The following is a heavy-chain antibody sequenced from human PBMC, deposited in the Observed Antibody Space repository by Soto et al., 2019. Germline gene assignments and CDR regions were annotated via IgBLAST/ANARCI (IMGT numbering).Heavy chain of an antibody. CDR2: ISYDGSNK. CDR1: GFTFSSYG. CDR3: ARGSKDSYPGSRIFDF. Sequence: GGSLRLSCAASGFTFSSYGMHWVRQAPGKGLEWVAVISYDGSNKYYADSVKGRFTISRDNSKNTLYLQMSSLRAEDSAVYYCARGSKDSYPGSRIFDFWGRGTLVTVSS. V-gene: IGHV3-30*03. D-gene: IGHD2-15*01. J-gene: IGHJ4*02.